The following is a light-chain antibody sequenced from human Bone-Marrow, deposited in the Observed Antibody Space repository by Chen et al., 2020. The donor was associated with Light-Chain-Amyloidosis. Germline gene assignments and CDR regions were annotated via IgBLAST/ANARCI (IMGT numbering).Light chain of an antibody. J-gene: IGKJ1*01. CDR3: LQSYSLPRT. CDR1: QNIGSH. CDR2: ATT. Sequence: DIQMPQSPASLPASVGDRVTITCRASQNIGSHLNWYQQKPGKAPQILIYATTSLQSGVPSRFSGSGSGTDFTLTITRLQPEDFATYYCLQSYSLPRTYGQVTRVEVK. V-gene: IGKV1-39*01.